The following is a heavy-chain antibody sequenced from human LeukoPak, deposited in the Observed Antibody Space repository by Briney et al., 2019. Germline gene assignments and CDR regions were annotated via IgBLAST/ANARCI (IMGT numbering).Heavy chain of an antibody. CDR1: GYTFTGYY. J-gene: IGHJ4*02. V-gene: IGHV1-2*04. CDR3: ARDRGNTLIVPGDFDY. Sequence: ASVKVSCKASGYTFTGYYMHWVRQAPGQGLEWMGWINPNSGGTNYAQKFQGWVTMTRDTSISTAYMELSRLRSDDTAVYYCARDRGNTLIVPGDFDYWGQGTLVTVSS. D-gene: IGHD3-22*01. CDR2: INPNSGGT.